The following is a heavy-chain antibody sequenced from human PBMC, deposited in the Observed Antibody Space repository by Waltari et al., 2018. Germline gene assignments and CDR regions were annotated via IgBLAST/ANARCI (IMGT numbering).Heavy chain of an antibody. CDR3: ARGEGNYYGSGSTNWFDP. D-gene: IGHD3-10*01. J-gene: IGHJ5*02. CDR1: GGSISSGGYY. CDR2: IYHSGST. Sequence: QVQLQESGPGLVKPSQTLSLTCTVSGGSISSGGYYWSWIRQHPGKGLEWIGYIYHSGSTYYNPSLKSRVTISVDRSKNQFSLKLSSVTAADTAVYYCARGEGNYYGSGSTNWFDPWGQGTLVTVSS. V-gene: IGHV4-31*03.